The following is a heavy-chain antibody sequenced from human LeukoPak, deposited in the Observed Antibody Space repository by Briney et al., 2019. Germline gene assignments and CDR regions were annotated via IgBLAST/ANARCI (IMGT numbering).Heavy chain of an antibody. Sequence: ASVKVSCKASGYTFTSYYMHWVRQAPGQGLEWMGIINPSGGSTNYGQKFQGRVTMARDTSTSTVSMELSSLSSEDTAVYYCARDFEHCSGGSCYSHYYGTDVWGQGTTVTVSS. CDR1: GYTFTSYY. CDR2: INPSGGST. V-gene: IGHV1-46*01. J-gene: IGHJ6*02. CDR3: ARDFEHCSGGSCYSHYYGTDV. D-gene: IGHD2-15*01.